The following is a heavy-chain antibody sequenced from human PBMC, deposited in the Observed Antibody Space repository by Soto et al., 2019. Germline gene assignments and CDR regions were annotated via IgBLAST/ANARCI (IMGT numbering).Heavy chain of an antibody. Sequence: ASVKVSCKASGYTFTSYDINWVRQATGQGLEWMGWINPNSGGTNYAQKFQGWVTMTRDTSISTAYMELSRLRSDDTAVYYCARDSTLGWAEWIFDYWGQGTLVTVSS. V-gene: IGHV1-2*04. CDR3: ARDSTLGWAEWIFDY. D-gene: IGHD3-3*01. CDR2: INPNSGGT. CDR1: GYTFTSYD. J-gene: IGHJ4*02.